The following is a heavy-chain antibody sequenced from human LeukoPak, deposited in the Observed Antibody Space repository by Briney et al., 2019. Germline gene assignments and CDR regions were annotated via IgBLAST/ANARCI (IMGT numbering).Heavy chain of an antibody. D-gene: IGHD6-6*01. CDR1: GYTFPIYF. CDR2: INPTGGST. CDR3: ARTAARRFDY. V-gene: IGHV1-46*01. J-gene: IGHJ4*02. Sequence: GASVKVSCKASGYTFPIYFMHWVRQAPGQGLEWMGIINPTGGSTTYAQKFQGRVTVTRDTSTSTVYMELSSLRSDDTAVYYCARTAARRFDYWGQGTLVTVSS.